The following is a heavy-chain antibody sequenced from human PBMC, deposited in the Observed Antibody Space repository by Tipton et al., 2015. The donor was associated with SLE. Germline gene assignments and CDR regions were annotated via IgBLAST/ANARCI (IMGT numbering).Heavy chain of an antibody. V-gene: IGHV4-39*01. Sequence: LSLTCTVSGGSISSSSYYWGWIRQPPGKGLEWIGSIYYSGSTYYNLSLKSRVTISVDTSKNQFSLKLSSVTAADTAVYYCARTSYGDYVGFHYWGQGTLVTVSS. CDR1: GGSISSSSYY. D-gene: IGHD4-17*01. CDR3: ARTSYGDYVGFHY. CDR2: IYYSGST. J-gene: IGHJ4*02.